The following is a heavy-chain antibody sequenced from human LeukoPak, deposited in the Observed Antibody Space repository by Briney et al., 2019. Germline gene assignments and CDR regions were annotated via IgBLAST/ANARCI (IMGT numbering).Heavy chain of an antibody. V-gene: IGHV4-4*07. J-gene: IGHJ4*02. CDR1: GGSISSYY. CDR3: ASWSDSSSWYF. CDR2: IYTSGST. Sequence: SETLSRTSTVAGGSISSYYWSWIRQPAGKGLEWIGRIYTSGSTNYNASLKSRVSMSVDTSKNQFSLKLSSVTAADTAVYYCASWSDSSSWYFWGQGTLVTVSS. D-gene: IGHD6-13*01.